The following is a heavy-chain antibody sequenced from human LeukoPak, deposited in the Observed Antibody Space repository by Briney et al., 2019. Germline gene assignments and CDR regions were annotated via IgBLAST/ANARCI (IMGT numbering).Heavy chain of an antibody. D-gene: IGHD3-22*01. CDR1: GGSISSYY. CDR2: MYYSGST. V-gene: IGHV4-59*08. CDR3: ARHERRGYYDSSGYYQLHY. Sequence: SETLSLTCTVSGGSISSYYWSWIRRPPGKGLEWIGYMYYSGSTKYNPSLKSRVTISADTSKNQFSLRLSSVTAADTAVYYCARHERRGYYDSSGYYQLHYWGQGTLVTVPS. J-gene: IGHJ4*02.